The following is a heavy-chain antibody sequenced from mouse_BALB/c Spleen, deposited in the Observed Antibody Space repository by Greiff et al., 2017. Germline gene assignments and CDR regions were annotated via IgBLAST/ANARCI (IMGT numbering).Heavy chain of an antibody. CDR1: GFTFSDYY. Sequence: EVHLVESGGGLVKPGGSLKLSCAASGFTFSDYYMYWVRQTPEKRLEWVATISDGGSYTYYPDSVKGRFTISRDNAKNNLYLQMSSLKSEDTAMYYCARDREVRRDQAWFAYWGQGTLVTVSA. D-gene: IGHD2-14*01. J-gene: IGHJ3*01. CDR2: ISDGGSYT. V-gene: IGHV5-4*02. CDR3: ARDREVRRDQAWFAY.